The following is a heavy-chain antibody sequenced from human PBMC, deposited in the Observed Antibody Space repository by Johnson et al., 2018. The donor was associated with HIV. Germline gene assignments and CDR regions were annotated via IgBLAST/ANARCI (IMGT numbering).Heavy chain of an antibody. D-gene: IGHD6-19*01. J-gene: IGHJ3*02. V-gene: IGHV3-23*01. CDR3: AKRPDIAVGAFDI. Sequence: DSVKGRFTISRDNSKNTLYLQMNSLRAEDTAVYYCAKRPDIAVGAFDIWGQGTMVTVSS.